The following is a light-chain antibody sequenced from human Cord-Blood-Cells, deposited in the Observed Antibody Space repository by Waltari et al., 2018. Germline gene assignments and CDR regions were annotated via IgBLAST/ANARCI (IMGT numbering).Light chain of an antibody. CDR2: KDS. Sequence: SYELTQPPSVSVSPGQTARITCSGDALPKQYASRYQQKPGQAPVLVIYKDSERPSGIPERCSGSSSGTTVTLTISGVQAEDEADYYCQSADSSGTSYVFGTGTKVTVL. V-gene: IGLV3-25*03. J-gene: IGLJ1*01. CDR1: ALPKQY. CDR3: QSADSSGTSYV.